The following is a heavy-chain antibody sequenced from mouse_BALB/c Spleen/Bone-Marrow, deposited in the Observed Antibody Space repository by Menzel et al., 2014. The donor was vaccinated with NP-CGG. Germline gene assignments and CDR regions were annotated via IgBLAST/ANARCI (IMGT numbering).Heavy chain of an antibody. D-gene: IGHD5-2*01. Sequence: EVQLQQSGPELVKPGASVKISCKASEYTFTDYNVHWVKQSHGKSLEWIGYIYPYSGGTGYNQKFKSKATLTVDDSSFTACMELRSLTAEDSAVYYCARSGIPYAMDYWGQGTSVTVSS. CDR1: EYTFTDYN. CDR2: IYPYSGGT. J-gene: IGHJ4*01. V-gene: IGHV1S29*02. CDR3: ARSGIPYAMDY.